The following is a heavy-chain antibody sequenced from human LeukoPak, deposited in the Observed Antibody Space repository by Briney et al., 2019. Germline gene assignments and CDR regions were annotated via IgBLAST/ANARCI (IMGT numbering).Heavy chain of an antibody. Sequence: SVKVSCKASGGTFSSYAISWVRQAPGQGLEWMGRIIPILGIANYAQKFQGRVTITADKSTSTAYMELSSLRSEDTAVYYCARAVVKDGYNPYYFDCWGQGTLVTVSS. V-gene: IGHV1-69*04. D-gene: IGHD5-24*01. CDR2: IIPILGIA. CDR1: GGTFSSYA. J-gene: IGHJ4*02. CDR3: ARAVVKDGYNPYYFDC.